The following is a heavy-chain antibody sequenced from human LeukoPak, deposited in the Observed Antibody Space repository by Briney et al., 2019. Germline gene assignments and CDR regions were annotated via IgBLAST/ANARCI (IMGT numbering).Heavy chain of an antibody. J-gene: IGHJ6*02. Sequence: GGSLRLSCAASGFTFSSYAMSWVRQAPGKGLEWVSAISGSGGSTYYADSVKGRFTISRDNSKNALYLQMNSLRAEDTAVYYCARSGVVAATDCYGMDVWGQGTTVTVSS. D-gene: IGHD2-15*01. CDR3: ARSGVVAATDCYGMDV. CDR1: GFTFSSYA. CDR2: ISGSGGST. V-gene: IGHV3-23*01.